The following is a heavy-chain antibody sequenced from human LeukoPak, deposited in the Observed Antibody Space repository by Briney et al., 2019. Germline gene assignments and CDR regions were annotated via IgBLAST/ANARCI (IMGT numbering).Heavy chain of an antibody. D-gene: IGHD3-16*01. CDR2: IYTSGST. CDR1: GFTVSSNY. V-gene: IGHV4-4*07. Sequence: GSLRLSCAASGFTVSSNYMSWIRQPAGKGLEWIGRIYTSGSTNYNPSLKSRVTMSVDTSKNQFSLKLSSVTAADTAVYYCASWKSDSGGPRLDYWGQGTLVTVSS. J-gene: IGHJ4*02. CDR3: ASWKSDSGGPRLDY.